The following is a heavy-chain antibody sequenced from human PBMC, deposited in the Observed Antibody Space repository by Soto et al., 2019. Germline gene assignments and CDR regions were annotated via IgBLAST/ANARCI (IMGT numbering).Heavy chain of an antibody. CDR1: VGSISSGGYY. D-gene: IGHD2-15*01. V-gene: IGHV4-31*03. J-gene: IGHJ6*03. CDR2: IYYSGST. CDR3: ARVRRCSGGSCYVYYYYYMDV. Sequence: QVQLQESGPGLVKPSQTLSLTCTVSVGSISSGGYYWSWIRQHPGKGLEWIGYIYYSGSTYYNPSLKSRVTISVDTSKNQFSLKLSSVTAADTAVYYCARVRRCSGGSCYVYYYYYMDVWGKGTTVTVSS.